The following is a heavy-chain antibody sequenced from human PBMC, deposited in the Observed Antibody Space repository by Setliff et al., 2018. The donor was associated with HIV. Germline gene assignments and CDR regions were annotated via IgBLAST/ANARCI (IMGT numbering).Heavy chain of an antibody. D-gene: IGHD2-15*01. J-gene: IGHJ4*02. V-gene: IGHV3-21*01. CDR3: ARDPASPAYYARFDY. CDR2: ITSDSRYI. CDR1: GFTFSNYN. Sequence: SCVASGFTFSNYNMNWVRQAPGKGLEWVSSITSDSRYIYHADSVKGRFTTSRDKTSLYLQMDSLKAEDTAIYYCARDPASPAYYARFDYWGQGTLVTVPQ.